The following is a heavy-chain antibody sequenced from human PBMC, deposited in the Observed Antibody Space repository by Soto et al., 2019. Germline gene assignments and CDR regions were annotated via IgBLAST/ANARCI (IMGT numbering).Heavy chain of an antibody. CDR1: GGTFSSYA. V-gene: IGHV1-69*13. Sequence: SVKVSCKASGGTFSSYAISWVRQAPGQGLEWMGGIIPIFGTANYAQKFQGRVTITADESTSTAYMELSSLRSEDTAVYYCARAERSGSYRPPEYYFDYWGQGTLVNDS. J-gene: IGHJ4*02. CDR3: ARAERSGSYRPPEYYFDY. D-gene: IGHD1-26*01. CDR2: IIPIFGTA.